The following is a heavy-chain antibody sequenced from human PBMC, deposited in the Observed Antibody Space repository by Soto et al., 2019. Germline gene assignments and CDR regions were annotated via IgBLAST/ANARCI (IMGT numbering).Heavy chain of an antibody. CDR3: ARGLGIAVAGTSGTKVSYYGMDV. CDR2: INHSGST. V-gene: IGHV4-34*01. Sequence: LSLTCAVYGGSFSGYYWSWIRQPPGKGLEWIGEINHSGSTNYNPSLKSRVTISVDTSKNQFSLKLSSVTAADTAVYYCARGLGIAVAGTSGTKVSYYGMDVWGQGTTVTVSS. D-gene: IGHD6-19*01. J-gene: IGHJ6*02. CDR1: GGSFSGYY.